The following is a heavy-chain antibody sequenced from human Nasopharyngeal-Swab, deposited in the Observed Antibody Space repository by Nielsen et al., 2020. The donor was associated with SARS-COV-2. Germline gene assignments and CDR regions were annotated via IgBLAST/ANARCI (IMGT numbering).Heavy chain of an antibody. CDR3: SPLPPSLFLFSSTQRNDAFDI. CDR2: IYPGDSDT. CDR1: GYSFTSYW. D-gene: IGHD2/OR15-2a*01. V-gene: IGHV5-51*01. Sequence: GESLKISCKGSGYSFTSYWIGWVRQMPGKGLEWMGIIYPGDSDTRYSPSFQGQVTISADKSISTAYLQWSSLKASDTAMYYFSPLPPSLFLFSSTQRNDAFDIWGQGTMVTVSS. J-gene: IGHJ3*02.